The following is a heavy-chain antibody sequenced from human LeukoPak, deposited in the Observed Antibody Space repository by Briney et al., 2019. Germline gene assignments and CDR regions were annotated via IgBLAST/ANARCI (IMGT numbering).Heavy chain of an antibody. J-gene: IGHJ5*01. CDR1: GGSIGDDY. V-gene: IGHV4-59*08. CDR3: ARQYLYNWFDF. CDR2: IYISETT. Sequence: SETLSLTCSVSGGSIGDDYWGWIRQSPGRGLEWIGYIYISETTTYNPSLEGRVTISVDKAKNQVTLKLRSVTAADTAVYYCARQYLYNWFDFWGQGTLVIVSS.